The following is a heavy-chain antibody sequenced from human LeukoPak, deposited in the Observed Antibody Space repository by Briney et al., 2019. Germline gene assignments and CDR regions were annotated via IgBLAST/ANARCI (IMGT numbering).Heavy chain of an antibody. Sequence: SETLSLTCTVSGYSISSGYYWGWIRQPPGKGLEWIGSIYHSGSTYYNPSLKSRVTISVDTSKNQFSLKLTSVTAADTAVYYCATIRSRKWGFDYWGQGTLVTVSS. CDR1: GYSISSGYY. CDR3: ATIRSRKWGFDY. V-gene: IGHV4-38-2*02. CDR2: IYHSGST. J-gene: IGHJ4*02. D-gene: IGHD1-26*01.